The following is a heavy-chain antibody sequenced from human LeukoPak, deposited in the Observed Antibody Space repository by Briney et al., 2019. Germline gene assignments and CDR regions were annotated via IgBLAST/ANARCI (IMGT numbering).Heavy chain of an antibody. Sequence: SETQSLTCTVSGGSIGSYYWSWIRQPPGKGLEWIGYIYYSGSTYYNPSLKSRVTISVDTSKNQFSLKVSSVTAADTAVYYCARCESSGYYFDYWGQGTLVTVSS. D-gene: IGHD3-22*01. J-gene: IGHJ4*02. CDR3: ARCESSGYYFDY. CDR2: IYYSGST. CDR1: GGSIGSYY. V-gene: IGHV4-59*01.